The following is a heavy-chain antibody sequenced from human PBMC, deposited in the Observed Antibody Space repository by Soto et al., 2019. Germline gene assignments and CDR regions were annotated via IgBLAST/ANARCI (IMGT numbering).Heavy chain of an antibody. CDR2: IYYSGST. CDR3: ARVVMVRGVRVGYYYYYMDV. V-gene: IGHV4-59*01. CDR1: GGSISSYY. J-gene: IGHJ6*03. D-gene: IGHD3-10*01. Sequence: SETLSLTCTVSGGSISSYYWSWIRQPPGKGLEWIGYIYYSGSTNYNPSLKSRVTISVDTSKNQFSLKLSSVTAADTAVYYCARVVMVRGVRVGYYYYYMDVWGKGTTVTVSS.